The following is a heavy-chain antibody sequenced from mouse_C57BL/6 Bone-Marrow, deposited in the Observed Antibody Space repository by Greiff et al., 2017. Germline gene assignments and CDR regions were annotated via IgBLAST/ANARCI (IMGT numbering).Heavy chain of an antibody. CDR1: GYTFTDYY. Sequence: QVQLQQSGAELVKPGASVKISCKASGYTFTDYYINWVKQRPGQGLAWIGKIGPGSGSTYYNEKFKGKATLTADKSSSTAYMQLSSLTSEDSAVYFCARRTYYSNYYARDYWGQGTSVTVSS. D-gene: IGHD2-5*01. CDR3: ARRTYYSNYYARDY. CDR2: IGPGSGST. V-gene: IGHV1-77*01. J-gene: IGHJ4*01.